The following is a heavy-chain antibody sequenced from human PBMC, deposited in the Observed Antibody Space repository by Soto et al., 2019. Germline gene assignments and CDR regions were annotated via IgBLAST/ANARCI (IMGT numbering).Heavy chain of an antibody. CDR3: AKDRKRDGYDY. CDR2: ISGSGGST. J-gene: IGHJ4*02. D-gene: IGHD5-12*01. CDR1: GSTFSSYA. Sequence: GGSVRLSCAASGSTFSSYAMSWVRQAPGKGLEWVSGISGSGGSTYYADSVKGRFTISRYNSKNALYLQMNSLRAEDTAVYYCAKDRKRDGYDYWGQGTLVTVSS. V-gene: IGHV3-23*01.